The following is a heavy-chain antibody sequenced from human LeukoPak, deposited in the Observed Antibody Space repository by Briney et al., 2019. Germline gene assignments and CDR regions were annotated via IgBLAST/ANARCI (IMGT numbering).Heavy chain of an antibody. Sequence: GGSLRLSCAASGFTVSSNYMSWVRQAPGKGLEWVSVIYSGGSTYYADSVKGRFTISRDNSKNTLYLQMNSLRAEDTAVYYCARGGLHISTQLGPWGQGTLVTVSS. D-gene: IGHD3-9*01. CDR2: IYSGGST. V-gene: IGHV3-53*01. J-gene: IGHJ5*02. CDR3: ARGGLHISTQLGP. CDR1: GFTVSSNY.